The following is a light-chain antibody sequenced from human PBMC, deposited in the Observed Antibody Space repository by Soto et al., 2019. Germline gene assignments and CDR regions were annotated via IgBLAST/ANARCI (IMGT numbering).Light chain of an antibody. CDR1: KLGEKY. CDR2: QDN. Sequence: SYELTQPPSVSVSPGQTATITCSGDKLGEKYACWYQQKPGQSPLLVIYQDNKRPSGIPERFSGSNSGNTATLTISGTQAMDEADYYCQAWDSSTAVFGGGTKLTVL. CDR3: QAWDSSTAV. V-gene: IGLV3-1*01. J-gene: IGLJ3*02.